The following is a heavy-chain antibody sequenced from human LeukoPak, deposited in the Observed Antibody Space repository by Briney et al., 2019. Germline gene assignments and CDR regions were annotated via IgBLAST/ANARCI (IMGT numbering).Heavy chain of an antibody. CDR3: ARVDITMISQY. CDR1: GGSVSSGNYY. J-gene: IGHJ1*01. CDR2: IYYSGST. D-gene: IGHD3-22*01. Sequence: SETLSLTCTVSGGSVSSGNYYWSWMRQPPGKGLEWIGYIYYSGSTNYNPSLKSRVTISVDTSKNQFSLKLSSVTAADTAVYYCARVDITMISQYWGQGTLVTVSS. V-gene: IGHV4-61*01.